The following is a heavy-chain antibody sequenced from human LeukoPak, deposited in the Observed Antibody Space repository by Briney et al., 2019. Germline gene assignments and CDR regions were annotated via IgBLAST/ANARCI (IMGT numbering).Heavy chain of an antibody. CDR1: GFTFSNAW. V-gene: IGHV3-15*01. CDR3: TTRIAAAGTNY. J-gene: IGHJ4*02. Sequence: PGGSLRLSCAASGFTFSNAWMSWVRQAPGKGLEWVGRIKSKTDGGTTDYAAPVKGRFTISRDDPKNTAYLQMNSLKTEDTAVYYCTTRIAAAGTNYWGQGTLVTVSS. CDR2: IKSKTDGGTT. D-gene: IGHD6-13*01.